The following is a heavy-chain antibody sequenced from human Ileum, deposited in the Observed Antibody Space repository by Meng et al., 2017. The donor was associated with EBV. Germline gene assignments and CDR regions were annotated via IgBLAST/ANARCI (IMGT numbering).Heavy chain of an antibody. J-gene: IGHJ4*02. Sequence: QVQLQRWGAGLLMPSETLSLTCAVYGGSFSGYYWSWIRQPPGKGLEWIGEINHSGSTNYHPSLKSRVTISVDTSKNQFSLKLSSVTAADTAVYYCARGNKVSDRGFDYWGQGTLVTVSS. CDR2: INHSGST. D-gene: IGHD3-10*01. CDR1: GGSFSGYY. V-gene: IGHV4-34*01. CDR3: ARGNKVSDRGFDY.